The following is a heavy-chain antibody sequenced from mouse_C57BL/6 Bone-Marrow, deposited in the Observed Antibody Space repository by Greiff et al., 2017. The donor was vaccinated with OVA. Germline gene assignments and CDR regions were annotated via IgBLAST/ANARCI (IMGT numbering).Heavy chain of an antibody. CDR1: GFSLTSYG. D-gene: IGHD1-1*01. CDR3: ASPYYYGSSPFAY. CDR2: IWSGGST. J-gene: IGHJ3*01. Sequence: VQGVESGPGLVQPSQSLSITCTVSGFSLTSYGVHWVRQSPGKGLEWLGVIWSGGSTDYNAAFISRLSISKDNSKSQVFFKMNSLQADDTAIYYCASPYYYGSSPFAYWGQGTLVTVSA. V-gene: IGHV2-2*01.